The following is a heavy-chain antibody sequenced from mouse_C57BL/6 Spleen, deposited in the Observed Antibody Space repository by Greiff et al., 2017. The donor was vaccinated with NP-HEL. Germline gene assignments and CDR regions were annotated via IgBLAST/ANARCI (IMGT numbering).Heavy chain of an antibody. V-gene: IGHV1-59*01. Sequence: VQLQQPGAELVRPGTSVKLSCKASGYTFTSYWMHWVKQRPGQGLEWIGVIDPSDSYTNYNQKFKGKATLTVDTSSSTAYMQLSSLTSEDSAVYYCARGGSNYGYFDVWGTGTTVTVSS. J-gene: IGHJ1*03. CDR2: IDPSDSYT. CDR3: ARGGSNYGYFDV. D-gene: IGHD1-1*01. CDR1: GYTFTSYW.